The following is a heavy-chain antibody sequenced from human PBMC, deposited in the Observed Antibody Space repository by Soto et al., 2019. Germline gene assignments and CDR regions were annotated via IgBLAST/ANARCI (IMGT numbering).Heavy chain of an antibody. Sequence: VQLVQSGAEVKKPGSSVKVSCKTSGGTFSSHAVSWVRQAPGQGLEWMGRIIPIFRATNYAGKFQGRVSITAEESTNTVYLELSNLRSADTATYFCARGESSIEFCPTYWGQGTLVTVSS. J-gene: IGHJ4*02. CDR2: IIPIFRAT. D-gene: IGHD3-3*02. CDR3: ARGESSIEFCPTY. CDR1: GGTFSSHA. V-gene: IGHV1-69*15.